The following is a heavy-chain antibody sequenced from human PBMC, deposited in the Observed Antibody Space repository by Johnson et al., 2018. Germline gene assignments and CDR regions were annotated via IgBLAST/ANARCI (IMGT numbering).Heavy chain of an antibody. CDR2: TSYDGSNK. J-gene: IGHJ6*02. CDR3: ARARSWGIQLYYYYYGMDV. D-gene: IGHD5-18*01. Sequence: QVQLQESGGGLVQPGGSLRLSCAASGFTFSSNGMHWVRQAPGKGLEWVAVTSYDGSNKYYADSVKGRFTISRDNSKNTLYLQMNSRRAEDTAVYYCARARSWGIQLYYYYYGMDVWGQGTTVTVSS. CDR1: GFTFSSNG. V-gene: IGHV3-30*03.